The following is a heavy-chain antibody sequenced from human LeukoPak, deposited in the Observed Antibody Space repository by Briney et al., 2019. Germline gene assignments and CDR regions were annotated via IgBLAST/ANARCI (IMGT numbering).Heavy chain of an antibody. J-gene: IGHJ6*02. CDR2: IFSGGTT. CDR3: ARNFIAMDV. Sequence: PGRSLRLSCAASGFTVSSNYMSWVRQAPGKGLEWVSVIFSGGTTYYADSVKGRFTISRDSSKNTLYLQMNSLRDEDTAVYYCARNFIAMDVWGQGTTVTVSS. D-gene: IGHD1-7*01. CDR1: GFTVSSNY. V-gene: IGHV3-53*01.